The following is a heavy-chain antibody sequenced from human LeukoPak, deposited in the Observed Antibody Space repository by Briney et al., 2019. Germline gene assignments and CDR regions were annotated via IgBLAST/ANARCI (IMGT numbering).Heavy chain of an antibody. Sequence: GRSLRLSYAASGFTFSSYNMHWVRQAPGKGLEWVAVISYDGSNKYYAESVKGRFTISRDNSKNTQYLQMNNLRPEDTAVYFCARDPSKVVVPGYFENWGQGNLVTVSS. J-gene: IGHJ4*02. CDR2: ISYDGSNK. CDR3: ARDPSKVVVPGYFEN. V-gene: IGHV3-30-3*01. CDR1: GFTFSSYN. D-gene: IGHD2-15*01.